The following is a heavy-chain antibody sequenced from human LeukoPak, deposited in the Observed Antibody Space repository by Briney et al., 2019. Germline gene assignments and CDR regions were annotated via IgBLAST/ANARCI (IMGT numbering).Heavy chain of an antibody. D-gene: IGHD4-17*01. Sequence: PGGSLRLSCAASGFTFSTYAMSWVRQAPGKGLEWVSAISGGGGSTYYAASVKGRFTISRDNSKNTLYLQMNSLRAEDTAVYYCAKVQGDYIVYYFYGMDVWSQGTTVTVSS. CDR3: AKVQGDYIVYYFYGMDV. J-gene: IGHJ6*02. CDR1: GFTFSTYA. V-gene: IGHV3-23*01. CDR2: ISGGGGST.